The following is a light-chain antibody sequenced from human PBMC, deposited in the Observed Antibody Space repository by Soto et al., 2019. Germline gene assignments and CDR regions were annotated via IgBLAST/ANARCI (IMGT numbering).Light chain of an antibody. CDR2: DVT. Sequence: QSALTQPRSVSGSPGQSVTISCTGTSSDVGDHNYVSWYQQHPGKAPKLIIFDVTKRPSGVPDRFSGSKSGNTASLTISGLQAEDEADYYCCSYAGSYTYVFGTGTKVTVL. J-gene: IGLJ1*01. V-gene: IGLV2-11*01. CDR3: CSYAGSYTYV. CDR1: SSDVGDHNY.